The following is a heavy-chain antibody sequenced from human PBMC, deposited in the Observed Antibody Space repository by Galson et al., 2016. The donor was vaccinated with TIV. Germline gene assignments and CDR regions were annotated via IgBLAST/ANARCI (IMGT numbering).Heavy chain of an antibody. CDR1: GDTFTSYP. V-gene: IGHV1-69*01. CDR2: IIPLFGTA. J-gene: IGHJ6*02. Sequence: CKASGDTFTSYPFNWVRQAPGQGLEWMGGIIPLFGTANYAQKFQGRVTVTADESTSTVYLDLSSLRSEDTAVYYCAKDRNTALDTYHYYYGMDVWGQGTTITVSS. D-gene: IGHD5-18*01. CDR3: AKDRNTALDTYHYYYGMDV.